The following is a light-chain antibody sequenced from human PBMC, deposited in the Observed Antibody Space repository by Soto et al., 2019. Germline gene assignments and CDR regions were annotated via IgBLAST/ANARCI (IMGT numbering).Light chain of an antibody. Sequence: DIQMTQSPSTLSASVGDRVTITCRASQTISSSLAWYQHKPGKAPKLLIFDATTLQAGVPSRFSGSGFGTEFTLPITSRQPDDFATYYCRQHSDYTPVTFGQGTKLEIK. CDR2: DAT. J-gene: IGKJ2*01. CDR3: RQHSDYTPVT. CDR1: QTISSS. V-gene: IGKV1-5*01.